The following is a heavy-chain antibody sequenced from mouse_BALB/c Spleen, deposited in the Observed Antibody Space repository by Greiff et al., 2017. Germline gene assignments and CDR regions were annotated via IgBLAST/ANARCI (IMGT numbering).Heavy chain of an antibody. Sequence: VQLQQPGSVLVRPGASVKLSCKASGYTFTSSWMPWARQRPGQGLEWIGEIHPNSGNTNYNEKFKGKATLTSDKSSSTAYMELSRLTSEDSAVYYCARWMIKGYYLDYWGQGTTLTVSS. CDR3: ARWMIKGYYLDY. V-gene: IGHV1S130*01. CDR2: IHPNSGNT. D-gene: IGHD2-4*01. J-gene: IGHJ2*01. CDR1: GYTFTSSW.